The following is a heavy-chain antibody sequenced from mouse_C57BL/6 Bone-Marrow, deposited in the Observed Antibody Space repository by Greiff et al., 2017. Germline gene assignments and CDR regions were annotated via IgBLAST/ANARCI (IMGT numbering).Heavy chain of an antibody. V-gene: IGHV1-4*01. CDR1: GYTFTSYT. CDR2: LNPSSGYT. J-gene: IGHJ4*01. Sequence: QVQLQQSGAELARPGASVKMSCKASGYTFTSYTMHWVKQRPGQGLEWIGYLNPSSGYTKYSQKFKDKAALTANKSSSTAYMQLSSLTSEDSAVYYCASYAMDYWGQGTSVTVSS. CDR3: ASYAMDY.